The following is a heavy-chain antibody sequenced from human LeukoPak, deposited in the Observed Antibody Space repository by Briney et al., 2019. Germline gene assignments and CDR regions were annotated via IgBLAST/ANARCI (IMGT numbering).Heavy chain of an antibody. Sequence: ASVKVSCKASGYTFTSYAMHWVRQAPGQRLEWMGWINAGNGNTKYSQKFQGRVTITRDTSASTAYMELSSLRSEDTAVYYCAIDSYGDDALDIWGQGTMVTVSS. V-gene: IGHV1-3*01. CDR2: INAGNGNT. J-gene: IGHJ3*02. CDR3: AIDSYGDDALDI. D-gene: IGHD5-18*01. CDR1: GYTFTSYA.